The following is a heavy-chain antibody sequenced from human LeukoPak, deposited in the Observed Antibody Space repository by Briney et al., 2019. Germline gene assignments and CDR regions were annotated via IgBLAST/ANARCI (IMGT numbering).Heavy chain of an antibody. V-gene: IGHV3-21*01. CDR1: GFTFSSYS. CDR3: ARARGRTTRH. Sequence: GGSLRLSCAASGFTFSSYSMNWVRQAPGKGLEWVSSISSSSSYIYYADSVKGRFTISRDNAQNSLYLQMNSLRAEDTAVYYCARARGRTTRHWGQGTLVTVSS. J-gene: IGHJ4*02. D-gene: IGHD2/OR15-2a*01. CDR2: ISSSSSYI.